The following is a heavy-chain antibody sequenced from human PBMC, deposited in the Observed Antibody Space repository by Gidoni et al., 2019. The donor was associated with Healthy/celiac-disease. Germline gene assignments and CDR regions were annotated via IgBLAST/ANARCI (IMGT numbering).Heavy chain of an antibody. CDR3: ARGGAEQWLVDVDY. CDR2: ISSSSSYI. Sequence: EVQLVESGGGLVKPGGSLRLSCAASGFTFSIYSMNWVRQAPGKGLEWVSSISSSSSYIYYADSVKGRFTISRDNAKNSLYLQMNSLRAEDTAVYYCARGGAEQWLVDVDYWGQGTLVTVSS. J-gene: IGHJ4*02. CDR1: GFTFSIYS. V-gene: IGHV3-21*01. D-gene: IGHD6-19*01.